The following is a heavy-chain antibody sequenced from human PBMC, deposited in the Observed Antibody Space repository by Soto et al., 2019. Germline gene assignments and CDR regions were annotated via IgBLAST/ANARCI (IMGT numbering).Heavy chain of an antibody. J-gene: IGHJ4*02. CDR3: ARVGSIAAAGSPDY. D-gene: IGHD6-13*01. V-gene: IGHV3-11*01. Sequence: GGSLRLSCAASGFTFSDYYMSWFRQAPGKGLEWVSYISGSGFTTHDADSVKGRFTISRDNAKNSLYLQMNSLRVEDTAVYYCARVGSIAAAGSPDYWGQGTLVTVSS. CDR2: ISGSGFTT. CDR1: GFTFSDYY.